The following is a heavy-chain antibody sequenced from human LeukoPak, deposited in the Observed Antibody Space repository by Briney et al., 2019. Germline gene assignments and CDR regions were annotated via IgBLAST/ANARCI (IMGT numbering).Heavy chain of an antibody. J-gene: IGHJ6*02. CDR1: GGTFSSYA. CDR3: AREGYFGGQRGYGPIPLYGMDV. V-gene: IGHV1-18*01. CDR2: ISPYNGNT. D-gene: IGHD3-16*01. Sequence: GASVKVSCKASGGTFSSYAISWVRQAPGQGLEWMGWISPYNGNTNYAQKFQGRVTVTTDTYTRSASMELRNLRSDDTAVYYCAREGYFGGQRGYGPIPLYGMDVWGQGTTVTVSS.